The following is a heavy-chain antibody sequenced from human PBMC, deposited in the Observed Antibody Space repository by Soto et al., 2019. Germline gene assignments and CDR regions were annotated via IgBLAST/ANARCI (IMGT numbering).Heavy chain of an antibody. Sequence: SETLSVTCAVYGGSFIGHSWTWIRQSPGKGLEWIGDINHSGRVNYSPSLKSRVTISLDTSKNQFSLTLSAVTAADTAMYYCSTRAYDTNGYYRFDPWGQGTLVTVSS. CDR2: INHSGRV. V-gene: IGHV4-34*01. J-gene: IGHJ5*01. CDR1: GGSFIGHS. CDR3: STRAYDTNGYYRFDP. D-gene: IGHD3-22*01.